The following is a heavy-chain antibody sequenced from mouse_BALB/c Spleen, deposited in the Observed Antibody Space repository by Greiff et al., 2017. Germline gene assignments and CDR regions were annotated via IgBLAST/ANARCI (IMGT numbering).Heavy chain of an antibody. Sequence: QVQLKESGPGILQPSQTLSLTCSFSGFSLSTSGMGVSWIRQPSGKGLEWLAHIYWDDDKRYNPSLKSRLTISKDTSSNQVFLKITSVDTADTATYYCARSGFYYYGSSFDYWGQGTTLTVSS. CDR1: GFSLSTSGMG. D-gene: IGHD1-1*01. J-gene: IGHJ2*01. CDR2: IYWDDDK. V-gene: IGHV8-12*01. CDR3: ARSGFYYYGSSFDY.